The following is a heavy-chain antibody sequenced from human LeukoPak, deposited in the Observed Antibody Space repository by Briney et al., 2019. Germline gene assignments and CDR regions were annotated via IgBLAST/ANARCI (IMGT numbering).Heavy chain of an antibody. D-gene: IGHD2-21*02. CDR1: GGSISSSNHY. CDR3: ATHIVVVTAMVDY. CDR2: IYYSGST. J-gene: IGHJ4*02. Sequence: SETLSLTCTVSGGSISSSNHYWGWIRQPPGKGLEWIGSIYYSGSTYYNPSLKSRVTISVDTSKNQFSLKLSSVTAADTAVYYCATHIVVVTAMVDYWGQGTLVTVSS. V-gene: IGHV4-39*01.